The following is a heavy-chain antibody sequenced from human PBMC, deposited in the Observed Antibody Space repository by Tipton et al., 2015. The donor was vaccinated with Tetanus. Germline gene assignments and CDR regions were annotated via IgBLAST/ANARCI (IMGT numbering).Heavy chain of an antibody. J-gene: IGHJ5*02. CDR3: ASPIKQWLVPLDL. V-gene: IGHV4-59*02. Sequence: TLSLTCTVSGDSVSGYYWSWIRQPPGKGLEWVGYVYYTGDTNYNPSLKSRVTISMDRSENQISLKMTSVTAADTAVYYCASPIKQWLVPLDLWGQGILVTVSS. CDR2: VYYTGDT. D-gene: IGHD6-19*01. CDR1: GDSVSGYY.